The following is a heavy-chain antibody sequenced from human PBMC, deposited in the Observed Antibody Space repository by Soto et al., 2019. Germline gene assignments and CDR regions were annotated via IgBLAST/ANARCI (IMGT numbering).Heavy chain of an antibody. J-gene: IGHJ4*02. CDR1: GLTFSSYG. D-gene: IGHD5-12*01. V-gene: IGHV3-33*01. Sequence: GGSLRLSCAASGLTFSSYGMHWVRQAPGKGLEWVAVIWYDGSNKYYADSVKGRFTISRDNSKNTLYLQMNSLRAEDTAVYYCARGDIVATIGAHGFDYWGQGTLVTVSS. CDR3: ARGDIVATIGAHGFDY. CDR2: IWYDGSNK.